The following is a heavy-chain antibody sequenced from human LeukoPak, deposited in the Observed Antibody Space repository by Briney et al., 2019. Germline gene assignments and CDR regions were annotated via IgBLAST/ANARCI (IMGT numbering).Heavy chain of an antibody. Sequence: PSQTLSLTCTVCGRSISICVDYWTWGRQPAGNGVEWIGRIYTTWTTNCNPSLKSRVTMSLDTSKNQFSLKLSSVTAADTAVYYCAREYYDSNKAPAFDIWGQGTMVTVSS. CDR3: AREYYDSNKAPAFDI. V-gene: IGHV4-61*02. CDR2: IYTTWTT. CDR1: GRSISICVDY. J-gene: IGHJ3*02. D-gene: IGHD3-22*01.